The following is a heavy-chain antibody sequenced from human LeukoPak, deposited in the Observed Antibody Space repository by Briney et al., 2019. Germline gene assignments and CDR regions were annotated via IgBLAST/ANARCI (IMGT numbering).Heavy chain of an antibody. CDR1: GFTFSNYW. Sequence: PGGSLRLSCAASGFTFSNYWMHWVRQAPGKGLVWVSRINSDGSSTSYADSVKGRFTISRDSAKNTLYLQMNSLRVEDTAVYYCARGYNDFWSSYIDYWGQGSLVTVSS. J-gene: IGHJ4*02. CDR2: INSDGSST. CDR3: ARGYNDFWSSYIDY. V-gene: IGHV3-74*01. D-gene: IGHD3-3*01.